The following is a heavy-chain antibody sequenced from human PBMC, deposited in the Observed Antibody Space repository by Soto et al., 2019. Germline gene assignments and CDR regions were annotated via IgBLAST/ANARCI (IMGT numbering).Heavy chain of an antibody. CDR2: INHSGST. CDR1: GGSFSGYY. D-gene: IGHD3-3*01. V-gene: IGHV4-34*01. J-gene: IGHJ6*02. Sequence: PSETLSLTCAVYGGSFSGYYWSWIRQPPGKWLEWIGEINHSGSTNYNPSLKSRVTISVDTSKNQFSLKLSSVTAADTAVYYCARGPPYYDFWSGYPRTYYYGMDVWGQGXTVTVPS. CDR3: ARGPPYYDFWSGYPRTYYYGMDV.